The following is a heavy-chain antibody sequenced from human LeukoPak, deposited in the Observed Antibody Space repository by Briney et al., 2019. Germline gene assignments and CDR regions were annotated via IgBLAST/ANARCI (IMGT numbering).Heavy chain of an antibody. V-gene: IGHV4-39*01. CDR3: AALGVRFP. CDR2: MYYSGST. D-gene: IGHD3-16*01. CDR1: GGSISGSISY. J-gene: IGHJ5*02. Sequence: PSETLSLTCTVSGGSISGSISYWGWIRQPPGKGLEWIGSMYYSGSTDYNPSLKSRVTMSVDTSKNQFSLKLNSVTAADTAVYYCAALGVRFPWGQGTLVTVSS.